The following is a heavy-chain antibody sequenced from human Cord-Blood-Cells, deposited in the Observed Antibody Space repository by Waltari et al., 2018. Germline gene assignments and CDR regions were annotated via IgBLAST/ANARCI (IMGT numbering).Heavy chain of an antibody. J-gene: IGHJ4*02. Sequence: QVQLVQSGAEVKKPGASVKVSCKASGYTFPGYYMHWVRQAPGQGLEWMGWINPNRGGTNYAQKFQGRVTMTRDTSISTAYMELSRLRSDDTAVYYCARGGGSIAAAFDYWGQGTLVTVSS. CDR3: ARGGGSIAAAFDY. D-gene: IGHD6-13*01. CDR1: GYTFPGYY. CDR2: INPNRGGT. V-gene: IGHV1-2*02.